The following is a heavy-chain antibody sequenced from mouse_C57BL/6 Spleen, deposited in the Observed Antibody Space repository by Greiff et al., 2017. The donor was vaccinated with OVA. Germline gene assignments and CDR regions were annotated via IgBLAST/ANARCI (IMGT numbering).Heavy chain of an antibody. CDR1: GFTFSSYA. CDR3: EKGGSSYEGYYARDS. D-gene: IGHD1-1*01. V-gene: IGHV5-4*03. CDR2: ISDGGSYT. Sequence: EVMLVESGGGLVKPGGSLKLSCAASGFTFSSYAMSWVRQTPEKRLEWVATISDGGSYTYYPDNVKGRFTISRDNAKNNLSLQMSHLKSEDTAMYYCEKGGSSYEGYYARDSWGQGTSATVSS. J-gene: IGHJ4*01.